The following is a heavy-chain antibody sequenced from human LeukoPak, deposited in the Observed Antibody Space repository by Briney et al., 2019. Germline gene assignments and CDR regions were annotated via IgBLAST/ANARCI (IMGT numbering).Heavy chain of an antibody. CDR2: MSGRGGST. J-gene: IGHJ4*02. CDR3: AKDLGVEVAGVFDY. V-gene: IGHV3-23*01. Sequence: QAGGSLRLSCAASGFTFSSYAMSWVRQAPGKGLEWVSGMSGRGGSTYYADSVKGRFTISRDSSKSTLYLHMHSLRAEDMAVYYCAKDLGVEVAGVFDYWGQGTLVTVSS. CDR1: GFTFSSYA. D-gene: IGHD6-19*01.